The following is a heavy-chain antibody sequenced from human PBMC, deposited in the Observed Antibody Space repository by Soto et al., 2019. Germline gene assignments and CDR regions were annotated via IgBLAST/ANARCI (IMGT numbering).Heavy chain of an antibody. V-gene: IGHV1-69*01. J-gene: IGHJ6*02. CDR1: GDTFKNCV. CDR3: AAELGFGKLSVV. D-gene: IGHD3-10*01. Sequence: QVQVVQSGVEVRRPGSSVKVSCKASGDTFKNCVISWVRQAPGQGLEWMGGIIPLFGTTDFAQRFQGRLTITTDESTTTADMELSRLRSEDTATYYGAAELGFGKLSVVWGQGTTVIVS. CDR2: IIPLFGTT.